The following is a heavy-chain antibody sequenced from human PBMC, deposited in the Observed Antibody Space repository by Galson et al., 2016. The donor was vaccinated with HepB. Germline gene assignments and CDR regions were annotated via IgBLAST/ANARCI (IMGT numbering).Heavy chain of an antibody. CDR2: IYPADSDT. Sequence: QSGAEVKKSGESLKISCKYSGFPITSYWIAWVRQMPGKGPECMGVIYPADSDTRYSPSFHGQVTISVDKSISTAYLQWSSLKATDTAMYYCARLRYYDSNCYSGDYWGQGTLVTVSS. D-gene: IGHD3-22*01. J-gene: IGHJ4*02. V-gene: IGHV5-51*01. CDR3: ARLRYYDSNCYSGDY. CDR1: GFPITSYW.